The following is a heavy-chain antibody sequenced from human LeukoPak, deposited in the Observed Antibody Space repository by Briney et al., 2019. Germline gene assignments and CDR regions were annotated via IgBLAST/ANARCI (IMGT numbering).Heavy chain of an antibody. V-gene: IGHV1-8*01. CDR1: GYTFTSYD. CDR3: ARVAGIAMVRGVIRNWFDP. J-gene: IGHJ5*02. Sequence: ASVKVSCKASGYTFTSYDINWVRQATGQGLEWMGWMNPNSGNTGYAQKFQGRVTMTRNTSISTAYMELSSLRSEDTAVYYCARVAGIAMVRGVIRNWFDPWAREPWSPSPQ. D-gene: IGHD3-10*01. CDR2: MNPNSGNT.